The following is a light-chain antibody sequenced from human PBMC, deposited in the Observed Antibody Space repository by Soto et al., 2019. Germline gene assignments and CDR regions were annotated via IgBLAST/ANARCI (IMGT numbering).Light chain of an antibody. CDR1: QSVSSSY. J-gene: IGKJ1*01. V-gene: IGKV3D-20*02. CDR2: GAS. Sequence: EVVLTQSPGTLSLSPGERATLSCRASQSVSSSYLAWYQQKPGQAPRLLIYGASSRAIGIPDRFSGSGSGTDFTLTISSLQSEDSAVYYCHQYNHWPPWTFGQGSKVDIK. CDR3: HQYNHWPPWT.